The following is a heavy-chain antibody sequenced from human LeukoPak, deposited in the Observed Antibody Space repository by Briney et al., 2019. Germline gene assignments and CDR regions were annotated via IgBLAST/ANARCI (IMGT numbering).Heavy chain of an antibody. D-gene: IGHD2-2*01. V-gene: IGHV4-39*01. J-gene: IGHJ5*02. Sequence: PSETLSLTCTVSGGAFSSNSFYWAWIRQPPGKGLQWIGSIYYSGSTYYNPSLKSRVTISVDTSKNQFSLKLSSVTAADTAVYYCARARYCSSTSCYPRFDPWGQGTLVTVSS. CDR1: GGAFSSNSFY. CDR2: IYYSGST. CDR3: ARARYCSSTSCYPRFDP.